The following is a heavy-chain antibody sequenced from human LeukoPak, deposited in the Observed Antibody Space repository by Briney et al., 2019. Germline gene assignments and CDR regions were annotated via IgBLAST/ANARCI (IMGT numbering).Heavy chain of an antibody. D-gene: IGHD1-26*01. V-gene: IGHV1-2*02. CDR2: INPNSAGT. CDR1: GYTFTGYY. CDR3: ASEAAGEWEIDY. Sequence: ASLKVSCKASGYTFTGYYMHWVRQAPGHGLEWMGWINPNSAGTNYAQKFQGRVTMTRDTSISTAYMELSRLRSDDTAVYYCASEAAGEWEIDYWGQGTLVTVSS. J-gene: IGHJ4*02.